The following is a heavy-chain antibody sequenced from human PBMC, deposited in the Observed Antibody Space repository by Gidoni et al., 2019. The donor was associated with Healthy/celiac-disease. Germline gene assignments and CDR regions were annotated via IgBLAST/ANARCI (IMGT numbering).Heavy chain of an antibody. D-gene: IGHD3-10*01. CDR3: ARRRVLSWFDP. CDR1: GGSFSCYC. V-gene: IGHV4-34*01. Sequence: QVQLQQWGAGLLQPSEPLSLTCAVDGGSFSCYCWSWIRQPPGKGLEWNGEIKHSGSTNYNPSLKSRVTISVDTSKNQFSLKLSSVTAADTAVYYCARRRVLSWFDPWGQGTLVTVSS. J-gene: IGHJ5*02. CDR2: IKHSGST.